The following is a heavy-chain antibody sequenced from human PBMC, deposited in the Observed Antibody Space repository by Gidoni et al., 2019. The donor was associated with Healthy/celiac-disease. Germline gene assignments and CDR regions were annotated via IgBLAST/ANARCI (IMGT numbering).Heavy chain of an antibody. J-gene: IGHJ4*02. CDR3: AKDMSPSIAAAGTWDY. CDR1: GFTFDAYA. D-gene: IGHD6-13*01. CDR2: ISWNSGSI. Sequence: EVQLVESGGGLVQPGRSLRLSCAASGFTFDAYAMHWVRQAPGKGLEWVSGISWNSGSIGYADSVKGRFTISRDNAKNSLYLQMNSLRAEDTALYYCAKDMSPSIAAAGTWDYWGQGTLVTVSS. V-gene: IGHV3-9*01.